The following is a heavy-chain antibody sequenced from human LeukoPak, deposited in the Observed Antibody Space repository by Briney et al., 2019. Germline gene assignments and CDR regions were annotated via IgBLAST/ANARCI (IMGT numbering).Heavy chain of an antibody. D-gene: IGHD3-22*01. Sequence: GASVKVSCKASGGTFSSCAVSWVRQAPGQGLEWMGGIIPIFGTTSYAQKFQGRVTLTADESTSTTYMELSSLRSEDTAVYYCARGPEPPNYYDTAYYFDYWGQGTLVTVSS. CDR2: IIPIFGTT. V-gene: IGHV1-69*01. CDR1: GGTFSSCA. CDR3: ARGPEPPNYYDTAYYFDY. J-gene: IGHJ4*02.